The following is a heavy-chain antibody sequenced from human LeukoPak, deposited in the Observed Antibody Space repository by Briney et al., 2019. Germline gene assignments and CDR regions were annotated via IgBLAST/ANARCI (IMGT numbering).Heavy chain of an antibody. CDR1: GYTFTSYG. CDR2: ISAYNGNT. D-gene: IGHD3-3*01. J-gene: IGHJ6*03. V-gene: IGHV1-18*01. Sequence: ASVKVFCKASGYTFTSYGISWVRQAPGQGPEWMGWISAYNGNTNYEQKLQGRVTMTTDTSTSTAYMELRSLRSDYTAVYYCARVNFWSGYYGNLYYYYMDVGGKRTTVTVS. CDR3: ARVNFWSGYYGNLYYYYMDV.